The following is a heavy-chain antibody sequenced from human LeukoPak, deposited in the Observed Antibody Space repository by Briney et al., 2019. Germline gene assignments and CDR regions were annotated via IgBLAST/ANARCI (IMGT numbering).Heavy chain of an antibody. Sequence: GGSLRLSCAASGFTFSSYWMHWVRQAPGKGLVWVSRINSDGSSTSYADSVKGRFTISRDNAKNTLYLQMNSLRAEDTAVYYCARVTVTRGNFDYWGQGTLVTVSS. V-gene: IGHV3-74*01. CDR3: ARVTVTRGNFDY. CDR2: INSDGSST. D-gene: IGHD4-17*01. CDR1: GFTFSSYW. J-gene: IGHJ4*02.